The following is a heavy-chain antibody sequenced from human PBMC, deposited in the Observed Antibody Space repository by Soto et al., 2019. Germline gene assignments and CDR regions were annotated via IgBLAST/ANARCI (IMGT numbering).Heavy chain of an antibody. D-gene: IGHD4-17*01. J-gene: IGHJ4*02. CDR2: LHSNGST. CDR1: GDSISSTFYY. V-gene: IGHV4-39*01. Sequence: QVFLKESGPGLVKPSETLSLTCTVSGDSISSTFYYWAWVRQPPGKGLEWVGTLHSNGSTHYSPSLRTRVYISGDTSKNQFSLRMTSVTAADTAFYYCARRGYGDYSLSDWGQGTLVTVSS. CDR3: ARRGYGDYSLSD.